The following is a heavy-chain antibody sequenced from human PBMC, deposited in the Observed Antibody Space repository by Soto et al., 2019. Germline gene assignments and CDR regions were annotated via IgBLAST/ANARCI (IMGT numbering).Heavy chain of an antibody. CDR2: ISSTTNYI. J-gene: IGHJ6*02. CDR1: GFTFTRYS. Sequence: GGSLRLSCAASGFTFTRYSMNWVRQAPGKGLEWVSSISSTTNYIYYGDSMKGRFTISRDNAKNSLYLQMNSLRAEDTAVYYCASPRDQRLPYYYYGMDVWGQGTTVTVSS. V-gene: IGHV3-21*06. D-gene: IGHD6-25*01. CDR3: ASPRDQRLPYYYYGMDV.